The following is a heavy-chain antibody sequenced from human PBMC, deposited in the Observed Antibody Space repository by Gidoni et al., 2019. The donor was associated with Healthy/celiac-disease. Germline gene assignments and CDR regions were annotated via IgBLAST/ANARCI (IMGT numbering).Heavy chain of an antibody. J-gene: IGHJ6*03. D-gene: IGHD2-2*01. CDR1: GYTFTGPY. CDR3: ARGAPYCSSTSCYPDYYYYMDV. Sequence: QVQLVQPGAAVKKPGASVTVSCKASGYTFTGPYMHWVRQAPGQGLEWMGWINPNSGGTNYAQKFQGRVTMTRDTSISTAYMELSRLRSDDTAVYYCARGAPYCSSTSCYPDYYYYMDVWGKGTTVTVSS. V-gene: IGHV1-2*02. CDR2: INPNSGGT.